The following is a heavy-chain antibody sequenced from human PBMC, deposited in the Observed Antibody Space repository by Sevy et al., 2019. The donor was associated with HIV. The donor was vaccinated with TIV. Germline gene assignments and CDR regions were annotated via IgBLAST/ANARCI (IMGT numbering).Heavy chain of an antibody. Sequence: ASVKVSCKVSGSTLSRLSMHWVRQVPGKGLEWMASFEPEDGETFYARKFQGRVTMTEDTSTDTAYMELSSLRSEDTAVYFCATTKDYYESYGSPFDYWGQGTLVTVSS. CDR1: GSTLSRLS. CDR3: ATTKDYYESYGSPFDY. D-gene: IGHD3-22*01. J-gene: IGHJ4*02. CDR2: FEPEDGET. V-gene: IGHV1-24*01.